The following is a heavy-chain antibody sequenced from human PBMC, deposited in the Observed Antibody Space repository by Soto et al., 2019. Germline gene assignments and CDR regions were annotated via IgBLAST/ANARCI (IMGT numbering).Heavy chain of an antibody. Sequence: ASVKVSCKASGGTFSSYAISWVRQAPGQGLEWMGGIIPIFGTANYAQKFQGRVTITADESTSTAYMELSSLRSEDTAVYYCAREGIAAAGLNFDYWGQGTLVTVSS. CDR3: AREGIAAAGLNFDY. CDR2: IIPIFGTA. J-gene: IGHJ4*02. D-gene: IGHD6-13*01. CDR1: GGTFSSYA. V-gene: IGHV1-69*13.